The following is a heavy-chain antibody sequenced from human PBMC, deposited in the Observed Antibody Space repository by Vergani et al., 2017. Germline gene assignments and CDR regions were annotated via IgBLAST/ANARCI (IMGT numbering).Heavy chain of an antibody. J-gene: IGHJ2*01. CDR2: IYYSGST. CDR3: ARGGRRYFDL. V-gene: IGHV4-31*03. CDR1: GGSVSSGGYY. Sequence: QVQLQESGPGLVKPSQTLSLTCTVSGGSVSSGGYYGSWIRQHPGKGLEWIGYIYYSGSTYYNPSLKSRVTISVDTSENQFSLKLSSVTAADTAVYYCARGGRRYFDLWGRGTLVTVSS.